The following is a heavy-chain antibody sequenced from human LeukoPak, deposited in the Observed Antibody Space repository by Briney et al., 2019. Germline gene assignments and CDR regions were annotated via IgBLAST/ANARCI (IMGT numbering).Heavy chain of an antibody. D-gene: IGHD3-22*01. Sequence: GGSLRLSCATSGFTFSRYGMSWVRQAPGKGLEWVANIKQDGSEKYYVDSVKGRFTISRDNAKNSLYLQMNSLRAEDTAVYYCAREDYYDSSGYWSSREYYFDYWGQGTLVTVSS. CDR3: AREDYYDSSGYWSSREYYFDY. CDR1: GFTFSRYG. J-gene: IGHJ4*02. CDR2: IKQDGSEK. V-gene: IGHV3-7*01.